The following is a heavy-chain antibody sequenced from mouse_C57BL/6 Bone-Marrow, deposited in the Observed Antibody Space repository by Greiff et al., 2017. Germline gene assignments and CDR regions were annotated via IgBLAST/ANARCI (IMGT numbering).Heavy chain of an antibody. D-gene: IGHD1-1*01. CDR3: AITVVGAMDY. CDR1: GFSLTSYA. Sequence: VKLMESGPGLVAPSQCLSITCTVSGFSLTSYAISWVRQPPGKGLEWLGVIWTGGDTNYNSALKYRLSISKDNSKSQVYFTMNSLQTDDTARYYCAITVVGAMDYWGQGTSVTVSS. J-gene: IGHJ4*01. CDR2: IWTGGDT. V-gene: IGHV2-9-1*01.